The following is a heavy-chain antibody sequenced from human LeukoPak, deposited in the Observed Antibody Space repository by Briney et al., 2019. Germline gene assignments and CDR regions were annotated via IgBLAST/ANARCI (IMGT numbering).Heavy chain of an antibody. CDR3: ARDLSVTGTYWFDP. J-gene: IGHJ5*02. V-gene: IGHV3-21*01. CDR2: ISSSSTYI. Sequence: PGGSLRLSCAASGFTSSNYSMNWVRQAPGKGLEWVSSISSSSTYIYYADSVKGRFTISRDNAKNSLSLQMNSLRAEDTAVYYCARDLSVTGTYWFDPWGQGTLVTVSS. D-gene: IGHD6-19*01. CDR1: GFTSSNYS.